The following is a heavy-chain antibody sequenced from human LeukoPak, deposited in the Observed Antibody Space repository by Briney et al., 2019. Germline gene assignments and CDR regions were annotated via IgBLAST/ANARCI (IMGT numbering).Heavy chain of an antibody. CDR2: ISGSGANT. D-gene: IGHD3-10*01. Sequence: GGSVRLSCAASGLTFSNYAMSWVRQAPGKGLEWVSAISGSGANTYYADSVKGRFTISRDNSKNTLYLQMNSLRAEDTAVYYCARDDLYGSGSYRVGYFDYWGQGTLVTVSS. J-gene: IGHJ4*02. CDR1: GLTFSNYA. CDR3: ARDDLYGSGSYRVGYFDY. V-gene: IGHV3-23*01.